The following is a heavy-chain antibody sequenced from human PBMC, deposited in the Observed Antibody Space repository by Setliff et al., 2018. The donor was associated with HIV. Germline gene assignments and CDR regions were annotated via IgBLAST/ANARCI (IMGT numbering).Heavy chain of an antibody. Sequence: SETLSLTCTVSGDSINSGNYNWSWLSQNPGKGLEWIGYTYYSGSTYYNPSLKSRVTISVDTSKNQFSLKLSSVTAADTAVYYCARGLPYYYDSSGYYYFDYCGQGTLVTVSS. CDR1: GDSINSGNYN. D-gene: IGHD3-22*01. CDR2: TYYSGST. CDR3: ARGLPYYYDSSGYYYFDY. J-gene: IGHJ4*02. V-gene: IGHV4-31*03.